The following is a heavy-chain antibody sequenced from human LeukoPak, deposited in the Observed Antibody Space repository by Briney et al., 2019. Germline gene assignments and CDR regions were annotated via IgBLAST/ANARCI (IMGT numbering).Heavy chain of an antibody. CDR3: ARQRHNNFWSGPGYYYMDV. Sequence: SETLSLTCSVSGVSITSYYWSWIRPPPGKGLEWIGYLTNSGSTKYNPSLKSRVTLSEDTSKNQVSLNLRSVTAADTAVYYCARQRHNNFWSGPGYYYMDVWGKGITVTV. J-gene: IGHJ6*03. CDR2: LTNSGST. CDR1: GVSITSYY. V-gene: IGHV4-59*08. D-gene: IGHD3-3*01.